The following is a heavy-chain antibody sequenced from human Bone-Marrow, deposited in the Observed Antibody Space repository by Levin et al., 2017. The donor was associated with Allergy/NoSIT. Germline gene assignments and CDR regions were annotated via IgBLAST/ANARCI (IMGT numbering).Heavy chain of an antibody. CDR2: IGYSGGDT. CDR1: GFTFSTYA. Sequence: LSLPCAASGFTFSTYAMSWVRQAPGKGLEWVSSIGYSGGDTYYADSVKGRFTISRDDSENTLFLEMNSLRAEDTALYYCAKGPGLGAFDYWGQGTLVTVSS. CDR3: AKGPGLGAFDY. V-gene: IGHV3-23*01. J-gene: IGHJ4*02.